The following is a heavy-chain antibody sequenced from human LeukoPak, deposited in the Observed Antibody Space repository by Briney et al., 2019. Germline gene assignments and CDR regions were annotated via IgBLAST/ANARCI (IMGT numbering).Heavy chain of an antibody. CDR2: ISSSSSTI. CDR1: GFTFSSYS. D-gene: IGHD2-21*01. Sequence: GGSLRLSCAASGFTFSSYSMNWVRQAPGEGLEWVSYISSSSSTIYYADSVKGRFTISRDNSENTVFLQMDSLRVGDTAVYYCARELSQIVWGGLDYGGQGTLVSVSS. V-gene: IGHV3-48*04. J-gene: IGHJ4*02. CDR3: ARELSQIVWGGLDY.